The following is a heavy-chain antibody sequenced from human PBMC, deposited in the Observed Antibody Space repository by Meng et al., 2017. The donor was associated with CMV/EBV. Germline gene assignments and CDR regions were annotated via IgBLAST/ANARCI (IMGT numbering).Heavy chain of an antibody. CDR1: GFTFSSYS. CDR2: ISGSGGST. D-gene: IGHD2-2*01. V-gene: IGHV3-23*01. CDR3: AKDLVPAAIGDAFDI. Sequence: GESLKISCAASGFTFSSYSMNWVRQAPGKGLEWVSAISGSGGSTYYADSVKGRFTISRDNSKNTLYLQMNSLRAEDTAVYCCAKDLVPAAIGDAFDIWGQGTMVTVSS. J-gene: IGHJ3*02.